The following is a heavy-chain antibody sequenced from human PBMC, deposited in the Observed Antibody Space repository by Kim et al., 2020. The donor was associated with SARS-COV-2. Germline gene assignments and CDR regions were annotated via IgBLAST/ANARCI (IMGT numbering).Heavy chain of an antibody. V-gene: IGHV1-58*01. Sequence: SVKVSCKASGFTFTSSAVQWVRQARGQRLEWIGWIVVGSGNTNYAQKFQERFTITRDMSTSTAYMELSSLRSEDTAVYYCAAGGSYYNSGFDYWGQGTLVTVSS. CDR1: GFTFTSSA. CDR2: IVVGSGNT. CDR3: AAGGSYYNSGFDY. J-gene: IGHJ4*02. D-gene: IGHD1-26*01.